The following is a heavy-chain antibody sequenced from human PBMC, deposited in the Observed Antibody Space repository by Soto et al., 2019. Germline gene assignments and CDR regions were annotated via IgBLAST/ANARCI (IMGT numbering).Heavy chain of an antibody. V-gene: IGHV3-21*01. CDR2: ISSKSSYI. J-gene: IGHJ4*02. Sequence: EVQMVESGGGLVKPGGSVRLSCTASGITFSTYSRTWVRQAPGKGLEWVSLISSKSSYIYYADSVKGRFTISRDNAKSSLYLQMNSLRAEDTAIYYCARGVPVAGSGYYFDYWGQGTLVSVSS. D-gene: IGHD2-2*01. CDR1: GITFSTYS. CDR3: ARGVPVAGSGYYFDY.